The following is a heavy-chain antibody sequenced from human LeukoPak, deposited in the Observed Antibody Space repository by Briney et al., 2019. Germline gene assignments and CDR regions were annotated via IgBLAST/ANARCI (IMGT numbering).Heavy chain of an antibody. CDR2: IYYSGST. D-gene: IGHD6-19*01. J-gene: IGHJ6*03. Sequence: TSETLSLTCAVSGGSISSGGYSWSWIRQPPGKGLEWIGYIYYSGSTYYNPSLKSRATISVDTSKNQFSLKLSSVTAADTAVYYCARSSGWYHRGPDYYYYYMDVWGKGTTVTVS. V-gene: IGHV4-30-4*07. CDR1: GGSISSGGYS. CDR3: ARSSGWYHRGPDYYYYYMDV.